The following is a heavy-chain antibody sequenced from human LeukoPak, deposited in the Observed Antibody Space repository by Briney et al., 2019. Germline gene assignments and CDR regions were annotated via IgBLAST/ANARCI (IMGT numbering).Heavy chain of an antibody. V-gene: IGHV4-34*01. CDR2: IYHSGRT. Sequence: PSETLSLTCAVYGGSFSDYYWSWIRQPPGKGLEWIGEIYHSGRTNYNPSLKSRVTISVDTSKNQFSLKLSSVTAADTAICYCARSPSSGWRYFDYWGQGTLVTVSS. CDR1: GGSFSDYY. D-gene: IGHD6-19*01. CDR3: ARSPSSGWRYFDY. J-gene: IGHJ4*02.